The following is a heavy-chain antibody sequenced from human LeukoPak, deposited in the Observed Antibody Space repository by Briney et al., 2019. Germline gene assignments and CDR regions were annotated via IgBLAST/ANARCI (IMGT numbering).Heavy chain of an antibody. CDR2: IYSDGST. J-gene: IGHJ4*02. D-gene: IGHD2/OR15-2a*01. V-gene: IGHV3-66*01. Sequence: GGSLRLSCTPSGFIFTSNYMNWVRQAPGKGLEWVSLIYSDGSTNHADSVKGRFTISRDKSNNMVYLQMNNLRVEDTAMYYCTRDHPAVLLGTYGWGQGALVTVSS. CDR1: GFIFTSNY. CDR3: TRDHPAVLLGTYG.